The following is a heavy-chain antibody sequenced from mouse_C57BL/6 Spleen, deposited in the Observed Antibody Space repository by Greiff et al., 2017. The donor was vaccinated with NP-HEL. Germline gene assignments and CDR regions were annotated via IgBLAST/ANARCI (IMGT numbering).Heavy chain of an antibody. D-gene: IGHD2-3*01. J-gene: IGHJ3*01. CDR3: GASYDGYYVGYAY. V-gene: IGHV1-50*01. CDR1: GYTFISYW. Sequence: VQLQQPGAELVKPGASVKLSCKASGYTFISYWLQWVKQRPGRGLEWIGEFDPSDIYPTYNQKFKGKPTLTLDTSSSPAYMQLSSLTSEDSAVYYCGASYDGYYVGYAYWGQGALVTVSA. CDR2: FDPSDIYP.